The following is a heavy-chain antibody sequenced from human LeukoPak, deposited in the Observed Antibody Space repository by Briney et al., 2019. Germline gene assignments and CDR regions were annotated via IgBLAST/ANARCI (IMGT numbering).Heavy chain of an antibody. J-gene: IGHJ4*02. D-gene: IGHD3-22*01. Sequence: SVKVSCKTSGGNFTNYGVSWVRQAPGQGLEWMGRIIPILGIANYAQKFQGRVTITADKSTSTAYMELSSLRSEDTAVYYCAHENDSSGYDLDYWGQGTLVTVSS. CDR1: GGNFTNYG. V-gene: IGHV1-69*04. CDR3: AHENDSSGYDLDY. CDR2: IIPILGIA.